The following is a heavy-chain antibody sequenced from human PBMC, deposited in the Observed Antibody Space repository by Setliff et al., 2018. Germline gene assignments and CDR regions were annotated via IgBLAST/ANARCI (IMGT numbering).Heavy chain of an antibody. D-gene: IGHD2-15*01. CDR2: INHSGST. J-gene: IGHJ4*02. V-gene: IGHV4-34*01. CDR3: ARGRWPFDY. CDR1: GGSFSGYY. Sequence: SETLSLTCAVYGGSFSGYYWSWIRQPPGKGLEWIGEINHSGSTNYNPPLKSRVTISVDTSKNQFSLKLSSVTAADTAVYYCARGRWPFDYWGQGTLVTVSS.